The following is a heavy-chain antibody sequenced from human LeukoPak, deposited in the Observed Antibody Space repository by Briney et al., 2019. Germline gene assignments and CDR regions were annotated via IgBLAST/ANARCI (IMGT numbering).Heavy chain of an antibody. V-gene: IGHV3-23*01. CDR2: ISGGGETT. CDR1: GFTFNNYA. D-gene: IGHD4-17*01. CDR3: ARDYADYVGYFFFDY. J-gene: IGHJ4*02. Sequence: GGSLRLSCAASGFTFNNYAMHWVRQAPGKGLEWVSSISGGGETTYYADSAKGRFTISRENSQNTLYLQMNSLRAEDTAVYYCARDYADYVGYFFFDYWGQGTLVTVSS.